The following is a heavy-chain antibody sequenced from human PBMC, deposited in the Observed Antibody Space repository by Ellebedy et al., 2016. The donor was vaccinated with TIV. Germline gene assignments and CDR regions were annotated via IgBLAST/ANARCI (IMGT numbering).Heavy chain of an antibody. CDR3: ASSSQYTAMVTGWFDP. J-gene: IGHJ5*02. CDR1: GGTFSSYA. CDR2: IIPILGIA. Sequence: AASAKVSCKASGGTFSSYAISWVRQAPGQGLEWMGRIIPILGIANYAQKFQGRVTITADKSTSTAYMELSSLRSEDTAVYYCASSSQYTAMVTGWFDPWGQGTLVTVSS. V-gene: IGHV1-69*04. D-gene: IGHD5-18*01.